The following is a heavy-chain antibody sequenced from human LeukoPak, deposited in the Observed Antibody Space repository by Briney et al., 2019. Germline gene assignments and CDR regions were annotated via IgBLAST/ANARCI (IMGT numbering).Heavy chain of an antibody. D-gene: IGHD3-22*01. J-gene: IGHJ4*02. CDR2: TSGSGGST. V-gene: IGHV3-23*01. CDR3: AKDSGWLLYYFDY. CDR1: GFTFSSYG. Sequence: GGSLRLSCAASGFTFSSYGMSWVRQAPGKGLEWVSATSGSGGSTNYADSVKGRFTISRDNSKNTVYLQMNSLRADDTAVYYCAKDSGWLLYYFDYWGQGTLVTVSS.